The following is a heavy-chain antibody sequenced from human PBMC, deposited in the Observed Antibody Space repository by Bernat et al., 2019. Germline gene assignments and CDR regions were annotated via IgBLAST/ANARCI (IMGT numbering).Heavy chain of an antibody. D-gene: IGHD4-11*01. V-gene: IGHV3-11*05. CDR2: ISSSSSYT. Sequence: VQLVESGGGLVKSGGSLRLSCVASGFTFSDYYMSWIRQAPGKGLDWVSYISSSSSYTNYADSVKGRFTISRDNAKNSLYLQMNSLRAEDTAVYYCARVGYSNDPYWFDPWGQGTLVTVSS. CDR1: GFTFSDYY. CDR3: ARVGYSNDPYWFDP. J-gene: IGHJ5*02.